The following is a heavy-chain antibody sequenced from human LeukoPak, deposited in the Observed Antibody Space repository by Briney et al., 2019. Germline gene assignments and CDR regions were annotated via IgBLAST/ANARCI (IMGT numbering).Heavy chain of an antibody. CDR3: AKDLFYRRTQYFDY. Sequence: PGESLRLSCAASGFTFSSYAMSWVRQAPGKGLEWVSAISGSGGSTYYADSVKGRFTISRDNSKNTLYLQMNSLRAEDTAVYYCAKDLFYRRTQYFDYWGQGTLVTVSS. CDR1: GFTFSSYA. V-gene: IGHV3-23*01. CDR2: ISGSGGST. D-gene: IGHD2-21*01. J-gene: IGHJ4*02.